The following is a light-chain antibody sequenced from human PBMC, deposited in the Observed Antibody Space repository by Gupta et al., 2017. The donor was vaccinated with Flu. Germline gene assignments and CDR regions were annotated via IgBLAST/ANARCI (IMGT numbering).Light chain of an antibody. J-gene: IGKJ1*01. Sequence: DIVLTQSPDFQSVTPKERVTITCRASQSIGSNLHLYQQKPDQSPKLLIKYASQSFSGVPPRFSGSGSGTDFTLTINSLEAEDAATYYCHQSSSLPWTFGQGTKVEIK. V-gene: IGKV6-21*01. CDR1: QSIGSN. CDR2: YAS. CDR3: HQSSSLPWT.